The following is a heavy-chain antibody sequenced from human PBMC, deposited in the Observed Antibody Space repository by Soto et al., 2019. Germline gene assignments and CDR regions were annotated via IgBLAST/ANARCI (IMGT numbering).Heavy chain of an antibody. V-gene: IGHV4-39*01. Sequence: QLQLQESGPGLVKPSETLSLTCTVSGGSISSSSYYWGWIRQPPGKGLEWIGSIYYSGSTYYNPSLKSRVTISVETSKNQFSLKLSSVTAAETAVYYCARHNGLYCSGGSCCSAGDYYYYYGMDVWGQGTTVTVSS. J-gene: IGHJ6*02. CDR2: IYYSGST. CDR1: GGSISSSSYY. D-gene: IGHD2-15*01. CDR3: ARHNGLYCSGGSCCSAGDYYYYYGMDV.